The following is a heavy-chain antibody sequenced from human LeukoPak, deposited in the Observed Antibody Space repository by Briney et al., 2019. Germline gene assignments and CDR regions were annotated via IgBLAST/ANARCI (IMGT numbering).Heavy chain of an antibody. Sequence: AGGSLRLSCAASGFTFSNYWMHWVRQAPGKGLVWDSRIYTDGSSTNYADSVKGRFTISRDNAKNTLYLQMNSLRGEDTAVYYCARGASNRFDYWGQGTLVTVSS. V-gene: IGHV3-74*01. D-gene: IGHD1-14*01. CDR2: IYTDGSST. CDR3: ARGASNRFDY. CDR1: GFTFSNYW. J-gene: IGHJ4*02.